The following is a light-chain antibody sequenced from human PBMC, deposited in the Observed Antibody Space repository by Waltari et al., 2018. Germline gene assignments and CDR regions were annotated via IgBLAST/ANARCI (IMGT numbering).Light chain of an antibody. CDR2: WAS. V-gene: IGKV4-1*01. J-gene: IGKJ5*01. Sequence: IVMTQSPDSLAVSLGERVTIDCKSSQSVLYTSNNKNNLAWYQQRPGQPPKLLIYWASTRESGVPDRFSGSGSGTDFTLTISSLQAEDVAVYFCQQYLTTPLTFGQGTRLEIK. CDR1: QSVLYTSNNKNN. CDR3: QQYLTTPLT.